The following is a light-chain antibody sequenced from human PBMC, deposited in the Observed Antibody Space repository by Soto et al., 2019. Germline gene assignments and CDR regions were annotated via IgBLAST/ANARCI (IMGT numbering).Light chain of an antibody. V-gene: IGLV2-8*01. Sequence: QSALTQPPSASGSPGQSVTISCTGTSSDVGGYNYVSWYQHHPGKAPKLMIYEVSKRPSGVPDRFSGSKSGNTASLTVSGLQADDEADCYCNSYAGNNWVFGGGTKLTVL. CDR1: SSDVGGYNY. CDR2: EVS. CDR3: NSYAGNNWV. J-gene: IGLJ3*02.